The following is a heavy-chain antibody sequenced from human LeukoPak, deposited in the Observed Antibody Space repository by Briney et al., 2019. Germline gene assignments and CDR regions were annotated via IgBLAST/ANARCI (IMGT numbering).Heavy chain of an antibody. CDR3: ARALNRHIGAFEY. V-gene: IGHV3-66*01. Sequence: GGSLRLSRAASGFTVSSNYMSWVRQAPGKGLEWVSVIYSGGSTYYADSVKGRFTNSRDNSKNTLYLHMNSLRVEDTATYFCARALNRHIGAFEYWGQGALVTVSS. CDR1: GFTVSSNY. J-gene: IGHJ4*02. CDR2: IYSGGST. D-gene: IGHD4/OR15-4a*01.